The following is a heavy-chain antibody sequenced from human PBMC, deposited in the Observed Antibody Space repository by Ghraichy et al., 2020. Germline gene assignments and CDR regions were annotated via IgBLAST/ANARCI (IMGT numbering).Heavy chain of an antibody. V-gene: IGHV1-3*01. CDR2: INAGNGNT. D-gene: IGHD3-9*01. J-gene: IGHJ6*02. CDR3: ARDYDILTGYYPHYGMDV. CDR1: GYTFTSYA. Sequence: ASVKVSCKASGYTFTSYAMHWVRQAPGQRLEWMGWINAGNGNTKYSQKFQGRVTITRDTSASTAYMELSSLRSEDTAVYYCARDYDILTGYYPHYGMDVWGQGTTVTVSS.